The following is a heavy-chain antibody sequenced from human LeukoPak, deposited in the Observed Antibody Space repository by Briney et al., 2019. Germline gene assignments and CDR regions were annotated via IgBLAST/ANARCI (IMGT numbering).Heavy chain of an antibody. J-gene: IGHJ4*02. CDR3: ARVVGYYYDSSGYSDY. CDR1: GGSISSGGYY. CDR2: IYYSGST. V-gene: IGHV4-31*03. D-gene: IGHD3-22*01. Sequence: SETLSLTCTVSGGSISSGGYYRSWIRQHPGKGLEWIGYIYYSGSTYYNPPLKSRVTISVDTSKNQFSLKLSSVTAADTAVYYCARVVGYYYDSSGYSDYWGQGTLVTVSS.